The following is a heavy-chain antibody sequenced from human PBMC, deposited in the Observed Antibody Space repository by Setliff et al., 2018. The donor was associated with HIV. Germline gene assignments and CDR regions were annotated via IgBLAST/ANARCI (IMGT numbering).Heavy chain of an antibody. V-gene: IGHV4-4*07. CDR3: ARATSSPGSTPD. Sequence: SETLSLTCTVSGGSVNTYYWTWIRQPAGRGLEWIGRIYMTGGTSSNPSLRGRVIVSLDTSKTQSSLKLSSATAADTAVYYCARATSSPGSTPDWGQGILVTVSS. CDR2: IYMTGGT. D-gene: IGHD6-6*01. CDR1: GGSVNTYY. J-gene: IGHJ4*02.